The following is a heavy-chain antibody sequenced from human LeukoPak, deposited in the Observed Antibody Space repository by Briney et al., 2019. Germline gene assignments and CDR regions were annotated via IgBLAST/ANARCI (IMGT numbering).Heavy chain of an antibody. CDR3: ASRITIFGVVINSMDV. J-gene: IGHJ6*03. CDR2: INSSGSTI. V-gene: IGHV3-11*04. CDR1: GFTFSDYY. D-gene: IGHD3-3*01. Sequence: GGSLRLPCAASGFTFSDYYMTWIRQAPGKGLEWISYINSSGSTIYYAESVKGRFTISRDDAKNSLFLQMKSLRAEDTAVYYCASRITIFGVVINSMDVWGKGTTVTVSS.